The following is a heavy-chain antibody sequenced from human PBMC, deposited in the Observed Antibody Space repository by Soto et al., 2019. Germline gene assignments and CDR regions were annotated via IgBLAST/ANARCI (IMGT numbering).Heavy chain of an antibody. Sequence: GEALKISCKGSGYSFTSYWIGWVRQMPGKGLEWMGIIYPGDSDTRYSPSFQGQVTISADKSISTAYLQWSSLKASDTAMYYCARCLGATRYHYGMDVWGQGTTVTVSS. CDR3: ARCLGATRYHYGMDV. J-gene: IGHJ6*02. CDR2: IYPGDSDT. D-gene: IGHD1-26*01. V-gene: IGHV5-51*01. CDR1: GYSFTSYW.